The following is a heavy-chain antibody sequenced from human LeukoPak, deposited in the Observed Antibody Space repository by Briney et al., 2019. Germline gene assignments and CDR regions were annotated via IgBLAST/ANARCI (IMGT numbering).Heavy chain of an antibody. CDR3: AHDAVGPTFGYYFDH. J-gene: IGHJ4*02. CDR1: GFTLSNYA. D-gene: IGHD1-26*01. V-gene: IGHV3-23*01. CDR2: VKGRGRNT. Sequence: GGSLRLSCTASGFTLSNYAMSCVRQSPGKGLEWVSCVKGRGRNTYYPDSGKGRFAISRDNSKNTLYLQLIRRRAHGSAVYYCAHDAVGPTFGYYFDHWGQGPLVTVSS.